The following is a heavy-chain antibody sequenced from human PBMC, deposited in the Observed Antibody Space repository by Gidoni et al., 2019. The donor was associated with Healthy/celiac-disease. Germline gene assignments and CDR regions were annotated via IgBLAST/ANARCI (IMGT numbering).Heavy chain of an antibody. CDR2: MNPNSGNT. J-gene: IGHJ4*02. D-gene: IGHD5-12*01. CDR3: ARWATTGA. Sequence: QVQLVPSGAELKKPGASVKVSCQPSGYTFTIYDINWVRQATGQGLEWMGWMNPNSGNTGDAQKCQGRVTMTRNTSISTAYMELSSLRSEDTAVYYCARWATTGAWGQGTLVTVSS. CDR1: GYTFTIYD. V-gene: IGHV1-8*01.